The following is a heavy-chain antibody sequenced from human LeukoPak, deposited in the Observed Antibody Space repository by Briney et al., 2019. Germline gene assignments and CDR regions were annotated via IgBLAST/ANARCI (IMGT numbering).Heavy chain of an antibody. CDR3: AKDLGSSSWVHYFDY. Sequence: GSLRLSCAASGFTFSSYGMHWVRQAPGKGLEWVAVISYDGSNKYYADSVKGRFTISRDNSKNTLYLQMNSLRAEDTAVYYCAKDLGSSSWVHYFDYWGQGTLVTVSS. D-gene: IGHD6-13*01. J-gene: IGHJ4*02. CDR1: GFTFSSYG. V-gene: IGHV3-30*18. CDR2: ISYDGSNK.